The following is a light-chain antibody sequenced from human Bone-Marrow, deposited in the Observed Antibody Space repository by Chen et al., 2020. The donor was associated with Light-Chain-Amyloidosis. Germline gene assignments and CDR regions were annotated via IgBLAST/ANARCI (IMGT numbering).Light chain of an antibody. J-gene: IGLJ3*02. Sequence: SYVLPQPSSVSADPGQTATIARGGNNIGSTSVHWYQETPGQAPLLVVYDDSDRPSGIPERLSGSNSGNTATLTISRVEAGDEADYYCQVWDRSSDRPVFGGGTKLTVL. CDR1: NIGSTS. V-gene: IGLV3-21*02. CDR2: DDS. CDR3: QVWDRSSDRPV.